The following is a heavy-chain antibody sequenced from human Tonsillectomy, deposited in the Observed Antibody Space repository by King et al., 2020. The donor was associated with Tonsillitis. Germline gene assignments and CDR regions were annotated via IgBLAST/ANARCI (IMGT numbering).Heavy chain of an antibody. Sequence: VQLVESGGGLVKPGGSLRLSCAASGFTFSSYSMNWVRQAPGKGLEWVSSITSSSTYMYYADSVKGRFTISRDNAKNSLYLQMNSLRAEDTGVYYCARELYSGSYHVDYWGQGTLVTVSS. J-gene: IGHJ4*02. CDR2: ITSSSTYM. V-gene: IGHV3-21*01. CDR1: GFTFSSYS. CDR3: ARELYSGSYHVDY. D-gene: IGHD1-26*01.